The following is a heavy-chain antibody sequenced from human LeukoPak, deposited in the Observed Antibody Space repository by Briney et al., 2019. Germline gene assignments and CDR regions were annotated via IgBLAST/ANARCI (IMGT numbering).Heavy chain of an antibody. D-gene: IGHD3-16*01. V-gene: IGHV4-59*01. CDR2: IYYSGST. CDR3: ARETSQKGAHYMDV. CDR1: GGSISSYY. Sequence: SETLSLACTVSGGSISSYYWRWIRQPPAKGLEWIGYIYYSGSTNYNPSLKSRVTISVDTSKNQFSLKLSSVTAADTAVYYCARETSQKGAHYMDVWGKGTTVTISS. J-gene: IGHJ6*03.